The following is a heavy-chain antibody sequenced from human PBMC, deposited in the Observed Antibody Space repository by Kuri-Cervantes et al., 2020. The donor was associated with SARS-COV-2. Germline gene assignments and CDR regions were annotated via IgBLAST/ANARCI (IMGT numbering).Heavy chain of an antibody. Sequence: GESLKISCAASGFTFSSYDMHWVRQATGKGLEWVSAIGTAGDPYYPGSVKGRFTISRENAKNSLYLQMNSLKTEDTAVYYCARDSRNRVGMGYYYYAMDVWGQGTTVTVSS. CDR2: IGTAGDP. CDR1: GFTFSSYD. J-gene: IGHJ6*02. CDR3: ARDSRNRVGMGYYYYAMDV. V-gene: IGHV3-13*05. D-gene: IGHD1-14*01.